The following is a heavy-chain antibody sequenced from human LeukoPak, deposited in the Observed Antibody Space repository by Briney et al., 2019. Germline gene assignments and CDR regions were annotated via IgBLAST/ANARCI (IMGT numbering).Heavy chain of an antibody. CDR2: IKSGGSSK. D-gene: IGHD5-12*01. V-gene: IGHV3-74*01. J-gene: IGHJ4*02. Sequence: GGSLRLYCAASGFTISNFWMHWVRQAPGKGLVGVSHIKSGGSSKSYAKSVKGGFIISSDNAKNTLFLQMNSRRAEDTAMYYCVREGGDNGYDFDNWGQGNLVIVSS. CDR3: VREGGDNGYDFDN. CDR1: GFTISNFW.